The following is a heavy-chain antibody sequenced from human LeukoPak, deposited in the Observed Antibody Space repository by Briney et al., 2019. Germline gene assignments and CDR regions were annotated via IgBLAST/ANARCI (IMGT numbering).Heavy chain of an antibody. Sequence: PGGSLRLSCAVSGFIFSSHWMHWVRQAPGKGLVWVSRINTDGSSTSYADSVKGRFTISRDNAKNTLYLQMNSLRAEDTAVYYCARDMGYYRSNYLDPWGQGTLVTVSS. V-gene: IGHV3-74*01. D-gene: IGHD3-3*01. J-gene: IGHJ5*02. CDR3: ARDMGYYRSNYLDP. CDR1: GFIFSSHW. CDR2: INTDGSST.